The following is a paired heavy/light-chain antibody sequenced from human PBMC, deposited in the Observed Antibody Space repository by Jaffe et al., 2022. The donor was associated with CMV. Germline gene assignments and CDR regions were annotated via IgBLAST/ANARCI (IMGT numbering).Heavy chain of an antibody. J-gene: IGHJ2*01. CDR3: ARRVSGDWYFDL. CDR2: IYFSGSA. CDR1: GGSISSYSYY. D-gene: IGHD2-8*01. Sequence: QLQLQESGPGLVKPSETLSLTCTVSGGSISSYSYYWGWIRQPPGKGLEWIGNIYFSGSAYYNPSLKSRVTISVDTSKAQFSLKLSSVTAADTAVFYCARRVSGDWYFDLWGRGTLVTVSS. V-gene: IGHV4-39*01.
Light chain of an antibody. J-gene: IGLJ2*01. CDR3: CSYAGSNTLL. CDR1: TSDVGTYNL. CDR2: EVN. V-gene: IGLV2-23*02. Sequence: QSALTQPASVSGSPGQSITISCTGTTSDVGTYNLVSWYQQHPGKAPKVMIYEVNKRPSGVSNRFSGSKSGNTASLTISGLQAEDEADYYCCSYAGSNTLLFGGGTKLTVL.